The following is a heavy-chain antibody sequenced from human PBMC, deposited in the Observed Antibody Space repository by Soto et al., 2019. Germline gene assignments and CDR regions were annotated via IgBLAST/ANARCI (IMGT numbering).Heavy chain of an antibody. CDR1: GFTFSSYG. CDR3: ARDFRPNYDFWSGYRYPVDY. CDR2: IWYDGSNK. Sequence: PGGSLRLSCAASGFTFSSYGMHWVRQAPGKGLECVAVIWYDGSNKYYADSVKGRFTISRDNSKNTLYLQMNSLRAEDTAVYYCARDFRPNYDFWSGYRYPVDYWGQGTLVTVSS. D-gene: IGHD3-3*01. V-gene: IGHV3-33*01. J-gene: IGHJ4*02.